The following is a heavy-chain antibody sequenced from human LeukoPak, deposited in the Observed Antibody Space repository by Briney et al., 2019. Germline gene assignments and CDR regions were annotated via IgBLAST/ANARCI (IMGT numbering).Heavy chain of an antibody. Sequence: GASVKVSCKASGGTFSSYAISWVRQAPGQGLEWMGGIIPIFGTANYAQKFQGRVTITADESTSTAYMELSSLRSEDTAVYYCASADPYCSSTSCPFDYWGQGTLVTVSS. J-gene: IGHJ4*02. D-gene: IGHD2-2*01. CDR3: ASADPYCSSTSCPFDY. CDR2: IIPIFGTA. V-gene: IGHV1-69*13. CDR1: GGTFSSYA.